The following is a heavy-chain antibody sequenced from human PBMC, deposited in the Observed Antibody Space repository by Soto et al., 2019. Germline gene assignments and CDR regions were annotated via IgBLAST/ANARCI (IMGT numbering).Heavy chain of an antibody. CDR3: ARWGFAPEGGWFDP. CDR1: GGSISRYY. CDR2: IYYRGST. J-gene: IGHJ5*02. Sequence: SETLSLTCTVSGGSISRYYWSWIRQPPGKGLEWIGYIYYRGSTNYNPSLKSRVTISVDTSKNQFSLKLSSVTAADTAVYYCARWGFAPEGGWFDPWGQGTLVTAPQ. D-gene: IGHD7-27*01. V-gene: IGHV4-59*01.